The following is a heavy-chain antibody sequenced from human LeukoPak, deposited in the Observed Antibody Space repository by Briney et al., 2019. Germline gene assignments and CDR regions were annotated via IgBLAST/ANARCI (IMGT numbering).Heavy chain of an antibody. CDR3: ARLGYSGYDYRNNWFDP. J-gene: IGHJ5*02. D-gene: IGHD5-12*01. CDR1: GYSFSTYW. CDR2: IYPGDSDT. V-gene: IGHV5-51*01. Sequence: GESLKISCKGSGYSFSTYWIAWVRQLPGKGLEWMGIIYPGDSDTRYSPSFQGQVTISADKSIITAYLQWSSLKASDTAMYYCARLGYSGYDYRNNWFDPWGQGTLVTVSS.